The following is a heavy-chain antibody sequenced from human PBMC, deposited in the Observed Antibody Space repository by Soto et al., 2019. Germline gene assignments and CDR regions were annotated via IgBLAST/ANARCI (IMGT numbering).Heavy chain of an antibody. Sequence: GGSLRLSCAVSGFTFSSYGMNWVRQAPGKGLEWVAAIYYDGSNKYYADSVRGRFTISRDNFKNTLYLHMNSLRAEDTAVYYCAKTRPLCEPGLHPVDHWGQGTLVTVPS. D-gene: IGHD2-2*01. V-gene: IGHV3-33*06. CDR1: GFTFSSYG. CDR2: IYYDGSNK. J-gene: IGHJ4*02. CDR3: AKTRPLCEPGLHPVDH.